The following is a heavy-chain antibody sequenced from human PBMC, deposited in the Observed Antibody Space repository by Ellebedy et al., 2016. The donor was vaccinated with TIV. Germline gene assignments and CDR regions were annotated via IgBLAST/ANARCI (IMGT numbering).Heavy chain of an antibody. Sequence: ASVKVSCKASGYTSTNYGITWVRQAPGQGLEWMGWISAHNGNTIYAQKFQGRVTMTTDTPTSTAYMEMRSLRSDETAQFYCTRDWPYYDSGTVKGWFDAWGQGTLVTVSS. V-gene: IGHV1-18*04. CDR2: ISAHNGNT. CDR1: GYTSTNYG. CDR3: TRDWPYYDSGTVKGWFDA. D-gene: IGHD3-16*01. J-gene: IGHJ5*02.